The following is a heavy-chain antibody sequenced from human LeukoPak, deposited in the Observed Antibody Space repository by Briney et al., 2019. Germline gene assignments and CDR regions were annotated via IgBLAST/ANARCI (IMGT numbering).Heavy chain of an antibody. V-gene: IGHV3-7*01. CDR2: IKQDGSET. Sequence: PGGSLRLSCVVSGSNFSNYWMDWVRQAPGKGLEWVAFIKQDGSETYYVDSVKGRFTISRDNAKNSLYLQMNSLRSEDTAVYYCANGGDLSWFGALRHWSQGTRVTVSS. J-gene: IGHJ4*02. CDR3: ANGGDLSWFGALRH. D-gene: IGHD3-16*02. CDR1: GSNFSNYW.